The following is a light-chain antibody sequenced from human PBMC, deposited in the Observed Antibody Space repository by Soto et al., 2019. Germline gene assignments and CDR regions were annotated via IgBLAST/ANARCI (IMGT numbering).Light chain of an antibody. CDR3: QSYDSSRSPLYV. CDR2: ANN. Sequence: QSVLTQPPSVAGCPGQSVSISCTCSSSNIGAVYDVHWYQHLPGTAPKLLIYANNNRPSGVPDRFSGSKSGTSASLAITGLQAEDEADYYCQSYDSSRSPLYVFGTGTKVTVL. CDR1: SSNIGAVYD. J-gene: IGLJ1*01. V-gene: IGLV1-40*01.